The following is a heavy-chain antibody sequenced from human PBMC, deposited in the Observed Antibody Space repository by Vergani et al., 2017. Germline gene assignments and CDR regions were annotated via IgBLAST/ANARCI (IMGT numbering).Heavy chain of an antibody. CDR1: EGSFSSHW. D-gene: IGHD3-16*01. V-gene: IGHV5-51*01. J-gene: IGHJ3*02. CDR3: ARIRFGTRQAFDI. Sequence: EVHLVQSGAEVKKPGESLKISCKGSEGSFSSHWIGWVRQMPGKGLEWMGIIYPHDSDTTCSPSFQGLVTISADKSITTAYLQWSSLKASDTAIYYCARIRFGTRQAFDIWGQGTMVTVSS. CDR2: IYPHDSDT.